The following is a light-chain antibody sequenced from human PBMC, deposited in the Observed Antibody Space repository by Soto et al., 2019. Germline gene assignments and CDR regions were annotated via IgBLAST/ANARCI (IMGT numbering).Light chain of an antibody. CDR1: SSDVGGYNY. V-gene: IGLV2-14*03. Sequence: QSALTQPASVSGSPGQSFTISCTGTSSDVGGYNYVSWYQQHPGKAPKLMIYDVSNRPSGVSNRFSGSRSGNTASLTISGLQAEDEAHYYCSSYTGSTTLVIFGGGTKVTVL. J-gene: IGLJ2*01. CDR3: SSYTGSTTLVI. CDR2: DVS.